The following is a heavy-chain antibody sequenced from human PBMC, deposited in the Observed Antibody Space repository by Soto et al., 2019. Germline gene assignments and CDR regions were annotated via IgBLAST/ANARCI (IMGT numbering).Heavy chain of an antibody. J-gene: IGHJ4*02. CDR1: GGSISSSSYY. CDR3: ARLGGYSGYDLELDY. D-gene: IGHD5-12*01. V-gene: IGHV4-39*01. CDR2: IYYSGST. Sequence: PSETLSLTCTVSGGSISSSSYYWGWIRQPPGKGLEWIGSIYYSGSTNYNPSLKSRVTISVDTSKNQFSLKLSSVTAADTAVYYCARLGGYSGYDLELDYWGQGTLVTVSS.